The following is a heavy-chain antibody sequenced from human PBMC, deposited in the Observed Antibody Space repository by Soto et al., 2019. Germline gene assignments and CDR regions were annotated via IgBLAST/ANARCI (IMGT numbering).Heavy chain of an antibody. CDR2: INKDGSQK. CDR3: VKEIAAAQ. V-gene: IGHV3-7*01. CDR1: GFTFSNYW. D-gene: IGHD6-25*01. J-gene: IGHJ4*02. Sequence: EVQLVESGGALVQPGGSLRLTCATSGFTFSNYWMTWVRQAPGKGLEWVANINKDGSQKSFVDSVMGRFTISRDNAKSSLYLQMNSLRAEDTAIYYCVKEIAAAQWGQGTLVTVSS.